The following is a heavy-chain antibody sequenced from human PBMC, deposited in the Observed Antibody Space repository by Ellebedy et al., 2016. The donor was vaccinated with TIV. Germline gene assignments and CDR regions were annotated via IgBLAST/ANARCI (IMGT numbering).Heavy chain of an antibody. CDR2: ISAYNGNT. CDR3: ARTSGPLLYEYYFDY. Sequence: ASVKVSXKASGYTFTSYGISWVRQAPGQGLEWMGWISAYNGNTNYAQKFQGRVTITADESTSTAYMELSSLRSEDTAVYYCARTSGPLLYEYYFDYWGQGTLVTVSS. V-gene: IGHV1-18*04. J-gene: IGHJ4*02. CDR1: GYTFTSYG. D-gene: IGHD2-2*02.